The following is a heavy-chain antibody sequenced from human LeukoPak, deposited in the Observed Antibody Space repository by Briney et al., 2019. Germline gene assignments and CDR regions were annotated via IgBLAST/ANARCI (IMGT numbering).Heavy chain of an antibody. CDR2: ISGSGGST. CDR1: GFTFSSYA. J-gene: IGHJ4*02. D-gene: IGHD3-9*01. Sequence: PGGSLRLSCAASGFTFSSYAVSWVRQAPGKGLEWVSAISGSGGSTYYADSVKGRFTIARDNSKNTLYLQMNSLRAEDTAVYYRAKLSPRYFDWLFPNSFDYWGQGTLVTVSS. CDR3: AKLSPRYFDWLFPNSFDY. V-gene: IGHV3-23*01.